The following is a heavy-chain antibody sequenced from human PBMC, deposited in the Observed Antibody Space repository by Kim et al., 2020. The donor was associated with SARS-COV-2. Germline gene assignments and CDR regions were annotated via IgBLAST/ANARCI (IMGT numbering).Heavy chain of an antibody. CDR3: ASEARSYWVGWFDP. J-gene: IGHJ5*02. Sequence: KGRFTISRDNSKKTLYLQMNSRRAGDTAVYYCASEARSYWVGWFDPWGQGTLVTVSS. D-gene: IGHD1-26*01. V-gene: IGHV3-23*01.